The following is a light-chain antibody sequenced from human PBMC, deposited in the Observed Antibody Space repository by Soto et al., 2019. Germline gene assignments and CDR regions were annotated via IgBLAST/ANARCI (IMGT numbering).Light chain of an antibody. CDR2: GAS. CDR1: QSVSSNY. V-gene: IGKV3-20*01. CDR3: QQYANSPFT. Sequence: EIVLTQSPGTLPLSPGERATLSCRASQSVSSNYLVWYQQKPGQAPRPPIYGASSRATGIPDRFSGSGSGTDFTRTISRLEPEDFAVYYGQQYANSPFTFGQGTKLESK. J-gene: IGKJ2*01.